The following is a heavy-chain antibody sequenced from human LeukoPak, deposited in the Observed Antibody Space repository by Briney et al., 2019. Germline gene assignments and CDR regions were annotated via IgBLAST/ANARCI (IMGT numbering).Heavy chain of an antibody. CDR1: GFTFSTYG. CDR3: ARAITRWELLFFGY. D-gene: IGHD1-26*01. J-gene: IGHJ4*02. CDR2: ISYEGSIK. V-gene: IGHV3-30*03. Sequence: PGRSLRLSCAASGFTFSTYGIHWVRQAPGKGLEWVAVISYEGSIKNYADSVKGRFTISRDNSKNTLYLQMNSLRAEDTAVYYCARAITRWELLFFGYWGQGTLVTVSS.